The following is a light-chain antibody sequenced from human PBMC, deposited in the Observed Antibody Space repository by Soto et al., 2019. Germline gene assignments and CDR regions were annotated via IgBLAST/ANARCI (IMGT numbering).Light chain of an antibody. CDR2: EVS. Sequence: QSALTQPASVSGSPGQSITISCTGTSSDVGAYNLVSWYQHHPDKAPKLMISEVSNRPSGVSDRFSGSKSGNTASLTISGLQAEEEDDYYCASLTTTNFVFGHGTKVTVL. V-gene: IGLV2-14*01. J-gene: IGLJ1*01. CDR3: ASLTTTNFV. CDR1: SSDVGAYNL.